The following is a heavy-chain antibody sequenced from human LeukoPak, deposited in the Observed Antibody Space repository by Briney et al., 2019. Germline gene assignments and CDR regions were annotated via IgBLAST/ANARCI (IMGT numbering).Heavy chain of an antibody. Sequence: SETLSLTCTVSGASISSGGYYWSWIRQHPGKGLEWIGYIYYTGSTYSNPSLRSRLFISVDTARNQFSLQLRSVTAAAPAVYYCASHCSGGTCYRYLCDYWGQGTQVTVSS. J-gene: IGHJ4*02. D-gene: IGHD2-15*01. CDR3: ASHCSGGTCYRYLCDY. CDR2: IYYTGST. V-gene: IGHV4-31*03. CDR1: GASISSGGYY.